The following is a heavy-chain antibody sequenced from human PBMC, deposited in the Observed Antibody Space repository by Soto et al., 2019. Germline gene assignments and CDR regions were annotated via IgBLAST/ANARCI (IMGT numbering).Heavy chain of an antibody. CDR2: IIPIFGTA. J-gene: IGHJ4*02. D-gene: IGHD5-12*01. V-gene: IGHV1-69*13. Sequence: SVKVSCMASGGTFSSYAISWVRQAPGQGLEWMGGIIPIFGTANYAQKFQGRVTITADESTSTAYMELSSLRSEDTAVYYCAREGGYIGYVEPDYFDYWGQGTLVTVSS. CDR1: GGTFSSYA. CDR3: AREGGYIGYVEPDYFDY.